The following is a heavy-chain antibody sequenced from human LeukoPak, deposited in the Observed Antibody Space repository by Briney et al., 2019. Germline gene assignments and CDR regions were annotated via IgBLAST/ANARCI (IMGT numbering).Heavy chain of an antibody. V-gene: IGHV1-2*02. CDR3: AIGTGDTSGFDY. J-gene: IGHJ4*02. CDR2: INPNSGGT. CDR1: GYTLTELS. Sequence: RASVKVSCKVSGYTLTELSMHWVRQAPGQGLEWMGWINPNSGGTNYAQKFQGRVTMTRDTSISTAYMELSRLRSDDTAVYYCAIGTGDTSGFDYWGQGTLVTVSS. D-gene: IGHD7-27*01.